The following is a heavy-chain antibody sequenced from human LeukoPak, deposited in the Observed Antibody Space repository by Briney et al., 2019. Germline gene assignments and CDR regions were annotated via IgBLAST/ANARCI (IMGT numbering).Heavy chain of an antibody. D-gene: IGHD1-14*01. CDR2: IKKDGSEE. CDR1: GFIFSSYA. CDR3: ARSNPNRNALDL. J-gene: IGHJ3*01. Sequence: GGSLRLSCAASGFIFSSYAMSWVRQAPGRGLEWVANIKKDGSEESYLDSVKGRFTVSRDNAKNSLFLQMNSLRGEDTAVYYCARSNPNRNALDLWGQGTMVTISS. V-gene: IGHV3-7*01.